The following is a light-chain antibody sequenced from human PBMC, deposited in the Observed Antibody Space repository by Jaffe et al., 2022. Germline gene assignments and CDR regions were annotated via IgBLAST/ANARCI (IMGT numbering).Light chain of an antibody. V-gene: IGLV8-61*01. CDR3: VLYVGSGIWV. CDR1: SGSVSTNHY. CDR2: NTN. J-gene: IGLJ3*02. Sequence: QTVVTQEPSFSVSPGGTVTLTCGLTSGSVSTNHYPSWYQQTPGQAPRTLIYNTNTRSSGVPDRFSGSILGNTAALTITGAQADDECVYYCVLYVGSGIWVFGGGTKLTVL.